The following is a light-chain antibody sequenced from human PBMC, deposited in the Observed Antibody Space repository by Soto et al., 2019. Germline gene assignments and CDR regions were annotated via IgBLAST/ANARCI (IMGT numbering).Light chain of an antibody. V-gene: IGKV4-1*01. CDR1: QTVLYSSNNKNN. Sequence: DIVMTQSPDSLAVSLGERAIIDCKSSQTVLYSSNNKNNLAWYQQKPGQPPMLLIYWASTRESGVPDRFSGSGSGTDFTLTISSLQAEDVAVYYCQQYYSIPPTFGQGTNLEIK. J-gene: IGKJ2*01. CDR3: QQYYSIPPT. CDR2: WAS.